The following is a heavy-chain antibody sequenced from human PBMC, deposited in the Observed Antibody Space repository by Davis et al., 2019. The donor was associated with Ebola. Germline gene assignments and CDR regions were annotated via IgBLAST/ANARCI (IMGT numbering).Heavy chain of an antibody. D-gene: IGHD2-2*01. Sequence: GESLKIFCAASGFSFRTYDMHWVRQVTGKTLEWVSAIGTAGDTYYPASVKGRFTISRENARNSLYLQMNSLRTEDTAVYYCVRPAFGSHYFDYWGQGILVTVSS. V-gene: IGHV3-13*01. CDR1: GFSFRTYD. CDR2: IGTAGDT. CDR3: VRPAFGSHYFDY. J-gene: IGHJ4*02.